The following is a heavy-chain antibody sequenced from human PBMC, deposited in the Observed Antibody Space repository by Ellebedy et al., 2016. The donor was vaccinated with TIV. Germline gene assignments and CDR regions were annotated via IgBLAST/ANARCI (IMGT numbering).Heavy chain of an antibody. CDR2: FDPGNGEI. V-gene: IGHV1-24*01. Sequence: AASVKVSCKVSGYSLIELSMHWMRQVPGKGLEWMGGFDPGNGEIIYSQKFQGRVTMSEDTSTDTSYMELSSLTSEDTAIYFCATDSSKSPLVMVTFVHAFDIWGQGTMVIVSS. CDR3: ATDSSKSPLVMVTFVHAFDI. CDR1: GYSLIELS. J-gene: IGHJ3*02. D-gene: IGHD2-21*02.